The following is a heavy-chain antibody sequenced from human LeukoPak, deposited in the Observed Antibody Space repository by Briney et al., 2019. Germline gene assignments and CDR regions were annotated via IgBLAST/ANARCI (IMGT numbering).Heavy chain of an antibody. Sequence: SETLSLTCTVSGGSISSGSYYWSWIRQPAGKGLEWIGRIYTSGSTNYNPSLKSRVTISVDTSKNQFSLKLSSVTAADTAVYYCARGVGGYCSGGSCYSGPNWFDPWGQGTLVTVSS. J-gene: IGHJ5*02. CDR2: IYTSGST. CDR1: GGSISSGSYY. D-gene: IGHD2-15*01. V-gene: IGHV4-61*02. CDR3: ARGVGGYCSGGSCYSGPNWFDP.